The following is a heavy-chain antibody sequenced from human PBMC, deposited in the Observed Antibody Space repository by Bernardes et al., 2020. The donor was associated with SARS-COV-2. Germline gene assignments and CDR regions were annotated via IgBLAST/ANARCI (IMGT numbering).Heavy chain of an antibody. Sequence: SETLSLTCTVSYGSVSNDPYHWRWLRQPPGKGLEWIVHFSYRGSNKYNPSLNSRVTISQDSSNNHFSLKLTSDTPTDSAVYYCLASMKGGGGVGYWGQGILVTVSS. CDR1: YGSVSNDPYH. D-gene: IGHD3-16*01. J-gene: IGHJ4*02. V-gene: IGHV4-61*03. CDR2: FSYRGSN. CDR3: LASMKGGGGVGY.